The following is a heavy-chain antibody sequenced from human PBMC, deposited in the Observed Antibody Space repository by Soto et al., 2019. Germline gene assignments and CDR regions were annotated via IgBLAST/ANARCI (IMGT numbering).Heavy chain of an antibody. CDR2: IYYSGST. CDR3: ARNYGPGYTFDY. V-gene: IGHV4-59*08. J-gene: IGHJ4*02. D-gene: IGHD3-10*01. CDR1: GDSISSYY. Sequence: SETLSLTCTVSGDSISSYYWSWIRQPPGKGLEWIGYIYYSGSTNYNPSLKSRVTISVDTSKNQFSLKLSSVTAADTAVYYCARNYGPGYTFDYWGQGTLVTVS.